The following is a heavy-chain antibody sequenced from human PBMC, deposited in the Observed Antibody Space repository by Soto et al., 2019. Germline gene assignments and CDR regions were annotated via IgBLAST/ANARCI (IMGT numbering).Heavy chain of an antibody. CDR3: ADTISYYYDSSGYYYGD. CDR2: ISGSGGST. V-gene: IGHV3-23*01. D-gene: IGHD3-22*01. J-gene: IGHJ4*02. CDR1: GFTFSSYA. Sequence: EVQLLESGGGLVQPGGSLRLSCAASGFTFSSYAMSWVRQAPGKGLEWVSAISGSGGSTYYADSVKGRFTISRDNSKNTLYRQMNSLRAEDTAVYYCADTISYYYDSSGYYYGDWGRGTLVTVSS.